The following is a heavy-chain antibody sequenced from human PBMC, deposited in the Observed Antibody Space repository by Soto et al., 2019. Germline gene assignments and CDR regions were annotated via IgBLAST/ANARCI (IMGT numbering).Heavy chain of an antibody. D-gene: IGHD6-6*01. CDR2: ISGSGGST. J-gene: IGHJ4*02. V-gene: IGHV3-23*01. Sequence: GGSLRLSCAASGFTFSSYAMSWVRQAPGKGLEWASAISGSGGSTYYADSVKGRFTISRDNSKDTLYLQMNSLRAEDTAVYYCATEYSSSFDYWGQGTLVTVSS. CDR1: GFTFSSYA. CDR3: ATEYSSSFDY.